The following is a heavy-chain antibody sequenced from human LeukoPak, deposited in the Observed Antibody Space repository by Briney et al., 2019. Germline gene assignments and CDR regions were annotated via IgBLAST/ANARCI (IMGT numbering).Heavy chain of an antibody. CDR3: ARDYYGMDV. J-gene: IGHJ6*02. CDR1: GYTFTSYA. V-gene: IGHV1-3*01. Sequence: GASVKVSCKASGYTFTSYAMHWVRQAPGQRLEWMVWINAGNGNTKHSQKFQSRVTITRDTSASTAYMVLSSLRSEDTAVYYCARDYYGMDVWGQETTVTVSS. CDR2: INAGNGNT.